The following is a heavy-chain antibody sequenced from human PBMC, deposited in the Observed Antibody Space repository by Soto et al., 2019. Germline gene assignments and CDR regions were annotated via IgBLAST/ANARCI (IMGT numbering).Heavy chain of an antibody. V-gene: IGHV3-23*01. CDR2: LSGGGSTT. CDR1: GFTFSLSA. D-gene: IGHD3-9*01. CDR3: AKGPEYDILTGCDY. J-gene: IGHJ4*02. Sequence: EVQLLESGGGFVRPGASLRLSCAASGFTFSLSAMSWVRQAPGRGLDWVSSLSGGGSTTDYADSVKGRFTISRDNSKNTVHLQMNSLRAEDTAVYYCAKGPEYDILTGCDYWGQGALVTVSS.